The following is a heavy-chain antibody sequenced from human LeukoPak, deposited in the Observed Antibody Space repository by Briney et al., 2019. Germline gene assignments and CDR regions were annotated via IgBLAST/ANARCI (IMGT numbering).Heavy chain of an antibody. CDR2: IYYSGST. V-gene: IGHV4-59*01. Sequence: SETLSLTCTVSVGSISSDYWSWIRQPPGKGLEWIGYIYYSGSTNYNPSLKSRVTISVDTSKNQFSLKLSSVTAADTAVYYCASSSLYHYYGSGSYYKAHYFDYWGQGTLVTVSS. CDR3: ASSSLYHYYGSGSYYKAHYFDY. J-gene: IGHJ4*02. CDR1: VGSISSDY. D-gene: IGHD3-10*01.